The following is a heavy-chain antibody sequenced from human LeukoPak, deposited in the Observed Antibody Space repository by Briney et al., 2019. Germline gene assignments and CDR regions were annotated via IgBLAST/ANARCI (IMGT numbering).Heavy chain of an antibody. CDR1: GFTFSSYA. D-gene: IGHD3-16*01. Sequence: PGGSLRLSCAASGFTFSSYAMSWVRQAPGKGLEWVSAISGSGGSTYYADSVKGRFTISRDNSKNTLYLQMNSLRAEDTAVYYCARLLGMIMFGEADAFEIWGQGTRVTVSS. CDR3: ARLLGMIMFGEADAFEI. CDR2: ISGSGGST. V-gene: IGHV3-23*01. J-gene: IGHJ3*02.